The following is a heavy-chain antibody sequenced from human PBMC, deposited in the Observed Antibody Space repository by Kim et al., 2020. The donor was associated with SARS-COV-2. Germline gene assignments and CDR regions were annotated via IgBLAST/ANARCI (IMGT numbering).Heavy chain of an antibody. J-gene: IGHJ3*01. CDR3: ARGRYSDKIRWHAFDV. Sequence: GGSLRLSCAASGFTLSTYWMSWVRQAPERGLEWVANTKQDGSEKYYGDFVKGRFTISRDKIKSLLYLQMNSLRANDTAVYYCARGRYSDKIRWHAFDVWGHGTMVTVSS. CDR2: TKQDGSEK. CDR1: GFTLSTYW. D-gene: IGHD4-17*01. V-gene: IGHV3-7*01.